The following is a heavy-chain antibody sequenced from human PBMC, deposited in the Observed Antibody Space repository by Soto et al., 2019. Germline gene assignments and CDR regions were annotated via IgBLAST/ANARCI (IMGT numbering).Heavy chain of an antibody. D-gene: IGHD6-19*01. CDR2: ISWNSGSI. V-gene: IGHV3-9*01. Sequence: GGSLRLSCAASGFTFDDYAMHWVRQAPGKGLEWVSDISWNSGSIGYADSVKGRFTISRDNAKNSLYLQMNSLRAEDTALYYCTRARRYSSGWYGTSGWWFDPWGQGTLVTVSS. J-gene: IGHJ5*02. CDR3: TRARRYSSGWYGTSGWWFDP. CDR1: GFTFDDYA.